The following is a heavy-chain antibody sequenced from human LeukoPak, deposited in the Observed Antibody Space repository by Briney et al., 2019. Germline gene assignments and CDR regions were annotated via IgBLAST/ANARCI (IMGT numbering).Heavy chain of an antibody. V-gene: IGHV1-69*04. CDR3: ADYYDSRGSPGY. CDR2: IIPILGIA. CDR1: GGTFSSYA. D-gene: IGHD3-22*01. Sequence: SVKVSCKASGGTFSSYAISWVRQAPGQGLEWMGRIIPILGIANYAQKFQGRVTITADKSTSTAYMELSSLRSEDTAVYYCADYYDSRGSPGYWGQGPRVTVPS. J-gene: IGHJ4*02.